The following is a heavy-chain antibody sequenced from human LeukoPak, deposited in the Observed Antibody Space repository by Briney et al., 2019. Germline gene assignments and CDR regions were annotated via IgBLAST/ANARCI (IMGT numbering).Heavy chain of an antibody. CDR1: GDSISSYY. CDR3: ATHPYSNGNNDYNMDV. D-gene: IGHD6-19*01. J-gene: IGHJ6*03. CDR2: IDNSGST. V-gene: IGHV4-39*01. Sequence: SETLSLTCTVSGDSISSYYWGWIRQPPGKGLEWIGRIDNSGSTSYNPSLNSRVTISVDTSKNQFSLKLSSVTATDTAVYYCATHPYSNGNNDYNMDVWGQGTTVTVSS.